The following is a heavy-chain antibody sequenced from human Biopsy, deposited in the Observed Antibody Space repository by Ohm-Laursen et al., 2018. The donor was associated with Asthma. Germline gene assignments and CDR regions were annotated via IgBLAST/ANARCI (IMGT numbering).Heavy chain of an antibody. D-gene: IGHD1-26*01. Sequence: SLRLSCAASGFSFSNYGMHWVRQAPGKGLEWVAVISFDGSNKYYADFVKGRFTISRDNSKNTLYLQMNSLRAEDTAVYYCAKDVFPGWELRRGPDYWGQGTLVTVFS. CDR3: AKDVFPGWELRRGPDY. J-gene: IGHJ4*02. V-gene: IGHV3-30*18. CDR2: ISFDGSNK. CDR1: GFSFSNYG.